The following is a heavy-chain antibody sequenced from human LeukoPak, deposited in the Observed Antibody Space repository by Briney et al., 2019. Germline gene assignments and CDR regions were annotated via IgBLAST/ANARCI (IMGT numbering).Heavy chain of an antibody. CDR1: GFTFSSYG. CDR2: ISYDGSKK. Sequence: GGSLRDSRAASGFTFSSYGMHWVRQAPGKGLEWVAVISYDGSKKYYADSVKGRFTISRDNSKNTLYLQMNSLRAEDTAVYYCANQHDAFDIWGQGTMVTVSS. CDR3: ANQHDAFDI. J-gene: IGHJ3*02. V-gene: IGHV3-30*18.